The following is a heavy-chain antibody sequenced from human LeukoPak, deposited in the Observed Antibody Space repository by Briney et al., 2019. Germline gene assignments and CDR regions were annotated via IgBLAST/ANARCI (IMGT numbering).Heavy chain of an antibody. Sequence: GASVKVSCKASGYTFTSYGIRWVRQAPGQGLEWMGWISAYNGNTNYAQKLQGRVTMTTDTSTSTAYMKLRSLRSDDTAVYYCARDPGCGGDCYDFDYWGQGTLVTVSS. CDR3: ARDPGCGGDCYDFDY. V-gene: IGHV1-18*01. CDR2: ISAYNGNT. J-gene: IGHJ4*02. CDR1: GYTFTSYG. D-gene: IGHD2-21*02.